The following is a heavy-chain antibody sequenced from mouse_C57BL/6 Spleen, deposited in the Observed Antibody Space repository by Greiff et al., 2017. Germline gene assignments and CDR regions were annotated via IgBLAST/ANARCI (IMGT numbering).Heavy chain of an antibody. Sequence: EVQVVESGGGLVKPGASLKLSCAASGFTFSDYGMHWVRQAPGKGLEWVAYISSGSSTIYYADTVTGRFTISRDNAKNTLFLQMTSLRSEDTAMYYCARPGYGSTWFAYWGQGTLVTVSA. CDR3: ARPGYGSTWFAY. CDR2: ISSGSSTI. V-gene: IGHV5-17*01. CDR1: GFTFSDYG. J-gene: IGHJ3*01. D-gene: IGHD1-1*01.